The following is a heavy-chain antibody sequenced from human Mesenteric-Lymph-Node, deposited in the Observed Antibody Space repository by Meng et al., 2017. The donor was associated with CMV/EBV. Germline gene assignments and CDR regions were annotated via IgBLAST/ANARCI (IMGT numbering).Heavy chain of an antibody. V-gene: IGHV4-34*01. Sequence: QEQFHRLGGGLLKPSETLSVTCSVYGGSFSGYYGNWLRQSPEKGLEWIGEINHSGSTTYNPSFTSRIIISVDTSTNQISLNMSSVTAADTAVYYCARGSSYDILTGYFDYWGQGALVTVSS. CDR2: INHSGST. CDR1: GGSFSGYY. D-gene: IGHD3-9*01. CDR3: ARGSSYDILTGYFDY. J-gene: IGHJ4*02.